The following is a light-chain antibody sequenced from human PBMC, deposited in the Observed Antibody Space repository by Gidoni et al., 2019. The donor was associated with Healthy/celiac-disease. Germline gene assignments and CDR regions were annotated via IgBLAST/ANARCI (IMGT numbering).Light chain of an antibody. J-gene: IGKJ2*01. CDR1: QDISNY. CDR2: DAS. CDR3: QQYDNLSYT. Sequence: IQIHHTPSSLSASVGDRVTTTCQASQDISNYLNWYQQKPGKAPKLLIYDASNLERGVPSRFSGSGSGTDFTFTISSLQPEDIATYYCQQYDNLSYTFXXXTKVEIK. V-gene: IGKV1-33*01.